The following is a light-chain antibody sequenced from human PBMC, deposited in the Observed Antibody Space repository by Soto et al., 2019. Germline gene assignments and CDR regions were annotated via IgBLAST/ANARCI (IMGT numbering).Light chain of an antibody. V-gene: IGKV3-20*01. Sequence: EIVLTQSPGTLSLSPGERATLSCRASQNVNSNFLAWYQQKPGQAPRPLISGAHNRATGIPDRFSGSGSGTDFTLTISRLEPEDFAVYYCQQYGNSPRTFGEGTKVEIK. J-gene: IGKJ1*01. CDR2: GAH. CDR1: QNVNSNF. CDR3: QQYGNSPRT.